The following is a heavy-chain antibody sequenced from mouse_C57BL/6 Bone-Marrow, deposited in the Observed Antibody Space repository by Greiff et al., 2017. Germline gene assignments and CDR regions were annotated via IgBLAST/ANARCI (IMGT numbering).Heavy chain of an antibody. J-gene: IGHJ3*01. CDR3: ARRDGYPFAY. CDR2: ISSGGSYT. CDR1: GFTFSSYG. V-gene: IGHV5-6*01. Sequence: EVQVVESGGDLVKPGGSLKLSCAASGFTFSSYGMSWVRQTPDKRLEWVATISSGGSYTYYPDSVKGRFTSSRDNAKNTLYLQMSSLKSEDTAMYYCARRDGYPFAYWGQGTLVTVSA. D-gene: IGHD2-3*01.